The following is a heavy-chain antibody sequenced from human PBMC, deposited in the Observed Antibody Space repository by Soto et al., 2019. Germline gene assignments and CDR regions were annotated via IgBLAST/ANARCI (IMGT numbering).Heavy chain of an antibody. CDR3: ARMLPKYCSSTSCYNWFDP. CDR1: GGSISSGGYY. J-gene: IGHJ5*02. Sequence: SETLSLTCTVSGGSISSGGYYWSWIRQHPGKGLEWIGYIYYSGSTYYNPSLKSRVTISVDTSKNQFSLKLSSVTAAETAVYYCARMLPKYCSSTSCYNWFDPWGQGTLVTISS. D-gene: IGHD2-2*01. CDR2: IYYSGST. V-gene: IGHV4-31*03.